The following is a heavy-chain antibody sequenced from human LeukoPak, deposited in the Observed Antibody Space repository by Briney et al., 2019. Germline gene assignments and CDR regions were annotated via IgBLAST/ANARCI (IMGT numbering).Heavy chain of an antibody. CDR3: ARDRVGEPGTFDP. J-gene: IGHJ5*02. CDR1: GYTFTGYY. CDR2: INPNSGGT. Sequence: ASVKVSCKASGYTFTGYYMHWVRQAPGQGLEWMGWINPNSGGTNYAQKFQGRVTMTRDTSTSTAYMELRSLRSDDTAVYYCARDRVGEPGTFDPWGQGTLVTVSS. V-gene: IGHV1-2*02. D-gene: IGHD1-14*01.